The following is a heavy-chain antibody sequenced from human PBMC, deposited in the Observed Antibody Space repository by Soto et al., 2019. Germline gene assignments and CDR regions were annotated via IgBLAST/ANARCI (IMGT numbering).Heavy chain of an antibody. Sequence: QVQLVQSGSEVKKPGSSVKVSCKASGGTFSTYTITWVRQAPGQGLEWMGRIIPILAIADYAQKFQGRVTITADKSTSTVYMELSSLRSEDTAVYYCAREQVILGTYGMDVWGQVTTVTVSS. V-gene: IGHV1-69*08. CDR3: AREQVILGTYGMDV. CDR1: GGTFSTYT. J-gene: IGHJ6*02. CDR2: IIPILAIA. D-gene: IGHD2-15*01.